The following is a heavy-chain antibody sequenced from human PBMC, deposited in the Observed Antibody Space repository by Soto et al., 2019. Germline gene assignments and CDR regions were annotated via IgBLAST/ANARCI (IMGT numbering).Heavy chain of an antibody. Sequence: GGSLRLSCAASGFTFSSYAMSWVRQAPGKGLEWVSAISGSGGSTYYADSVKGRFTISRDNSKNTLYLQMNSLRAEDTAVYYCAKIIRDNWNDAMYGMDVWGQGTTVTVSS. J-gene: IGHJ6*02. CDR2: ISGSGGST. CDR3: AKIIRDNWNDAMYGMDV. V-gene: IGHV3-23*01. CDR1: GFTFSSYA. D-gene: IGHD1-1*01.